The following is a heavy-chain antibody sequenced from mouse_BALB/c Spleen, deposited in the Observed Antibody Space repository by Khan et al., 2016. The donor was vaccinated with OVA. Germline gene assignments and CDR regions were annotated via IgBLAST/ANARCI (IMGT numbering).Heavy chain of an antibody. D-gene: IGHD2-5*01. CDR3: ARGYFSNYEFAY. J-gene: IGHJ3*01. Sequence: VQLQESGAELVKPGASVKLSCKTSGYTFTSYWIQWVKQRPGQGLGWIGEIFPGTGTTYYNENFKGKATLTIDTSSSTAYMQLSSLTSEDSAVYFCARGYFSNYEFAYWGQGTLVTVSA. CDR1: GYTFTSYW. V-gene: IGHV1S132*01. CDR2: IFPGTGTT.